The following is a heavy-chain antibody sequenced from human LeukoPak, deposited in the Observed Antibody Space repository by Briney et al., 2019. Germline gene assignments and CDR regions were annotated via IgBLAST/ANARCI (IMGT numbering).Heavy chain of an antibody. CDR1: GYTFTSYG. Sequence: ASVKVSCKASGYTFTSYGISWVRQAPGQGLEWMGWISAYNGNTNYAQKLQGRVTMTTDTSTSTAYMELRSLRSDDTAVYYRARDRPNTHCSSTSCYSLDYYGMDVWGQGTTVTVSS. CDR2: ISAYNGNT. CDR3: ARDRPNTHCSSTSCYSLDYYGMDV. J-gene: IGHJ6*02. D-gene: IGHD2-2*01. V-gene: IGHV1-18*01.